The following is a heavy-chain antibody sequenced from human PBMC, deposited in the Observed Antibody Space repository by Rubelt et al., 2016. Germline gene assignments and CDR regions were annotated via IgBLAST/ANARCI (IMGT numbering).Heavy chain of an antibody. CDR2: IYYSGTT. CDR3: AGNDYGDYDDAFDI. D-gene: IGHD4-17*01. Sequence: QLQLQESGPGLVKPSETLSLTCTVSGASLSTTTYFWGWIRQPPGKGLEWIATIYYSGTTYYNASLKSRVTISVDKSKNQSSRKLNSGTAADTAVYYWAGNDYGDYDDAFDIWGQGTMVTVSS. CDR1: GASLSTTTYF. J-gene: IGHJ3*02. V-gene: IGHV4-39*07.